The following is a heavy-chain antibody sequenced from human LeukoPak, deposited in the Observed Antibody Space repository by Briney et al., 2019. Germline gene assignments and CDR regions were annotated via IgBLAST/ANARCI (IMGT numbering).Heavy chain of an antibody. J-gene: IGHJ4*02. CDR1: GYTFTGYY. V-gene: IGHV1-2*02. CDR2: INPNSGGT. CDR3: ASLGSSPGYFDY. Sequence: GASVKVSCKASGYTFTGYYMHWVRQAPGQGLEWMGWINPNSGGTNYAQKFQGRVTITADESTSTAYMELSSLRSEDTAVYYCASLGSSPGYFDYWGQGTLVTVSS. D-gene: IGHD1-26*01.